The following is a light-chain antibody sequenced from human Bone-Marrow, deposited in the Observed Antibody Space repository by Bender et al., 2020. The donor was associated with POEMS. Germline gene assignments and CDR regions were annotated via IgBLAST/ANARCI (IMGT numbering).Light chain of an antibody. Sequence: QSVLTQPPSASGTPGQRVTISCSGGSSNIGAHAVNWYQHLPGTAPKLLIYSSDRRPSAVPDQFSDPRSGTSASLAISGLQSEDESGYYCAVWDDSLSGWVFGGGTKLTVL. CDR1: SSNIGAHA. J-gene: IGLJ3*02. CDR3: AVWDDSLSGWV. V-gene: IGLV1-44*01. CDR2: SSD.